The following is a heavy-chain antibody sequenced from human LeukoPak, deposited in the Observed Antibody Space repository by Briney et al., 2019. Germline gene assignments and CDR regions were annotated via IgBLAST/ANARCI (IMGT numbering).Heavy chain of an antibody. CDR2: ILPVFGTS. CDR1: GGTYNNYA. CDR3: ARDHRGFYYGSGNYHYLDV. Sequence: VASVKVSCKASGGTYNNYAITWVRQAPGQGLEWVGGILPVFGTSNYAQRFQGRVTITADESTGTTYMELSSLRSEDTAVYYCARDHRGFYYGSGNYHYLDVWGKGTTVTVSS. J-gene: IGHJ6*03. D-gene: IGHD3-10*01. V-gene: IGHV1-69*13.